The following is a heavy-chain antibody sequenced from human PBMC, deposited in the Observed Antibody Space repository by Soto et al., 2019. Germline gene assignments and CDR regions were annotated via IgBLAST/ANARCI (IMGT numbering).Heavy chain of an antibody. J-gene: IGHJ4*02. CDR1: GGSVSSGGYY. CDR3: ARFRYSGNYFFDS. D-gene: IGHD1-26*01. Sequence: SETLSLTCSVSGGSVSSGGYYWSWIRQPPGKGLEWIAYIHYSGSTYYSSSLKSRVTISTDTSKNQLSLKVNSVTAADTAVYYCARFRYSGNYFFDSWGQGIFVSVSA. CDR2: IHYSGST. V-gene: IGHV4-30-4*07.